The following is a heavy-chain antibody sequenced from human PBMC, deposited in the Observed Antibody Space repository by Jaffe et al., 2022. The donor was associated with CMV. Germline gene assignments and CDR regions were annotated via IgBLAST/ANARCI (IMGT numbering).Heavy chain of an antibody. D-gene: IGHD6-13*01. CDR3: VRVWARAATPFDH. Sequence: QVQLVQSGAEVKKPGTSVKVSCKASGYTFTTYGISWVRQAPGQGLEWMGWISTYNGDTEYAQKFQGRVIMTTDSSTSTAYLEVRKLRSDDTAVYYCVRVWARAATPFDHWGQGTLVTVSS. CDR2: ISTYNGDT. J-gene: IGHJ4*02. CDR1: GYTFTTYG. V-gene: IGHV1-18*04.